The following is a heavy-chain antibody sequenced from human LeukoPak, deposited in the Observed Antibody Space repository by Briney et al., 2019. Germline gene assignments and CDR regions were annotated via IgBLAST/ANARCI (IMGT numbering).Heavy chain of an antibody. CDR2: ISGSGGTK. V-gene: IGHV3-23*01. D-gene: IGHD3-16*01. J-gene: IGHJ6*03. CDR1: GFNFTNFA. CDR3: AKWAGLSFGPYYMDV. Sequence: PGGSLRLSCATSGFNFTNFAMNWVRQAPGKGLEWVSFISGSGGTKHYADSVKGRFTISRDSSNNLVFLQMNSLRAEDTAVYYCAKWAGLSFGPYYMDVWGKGTTVTVSS.